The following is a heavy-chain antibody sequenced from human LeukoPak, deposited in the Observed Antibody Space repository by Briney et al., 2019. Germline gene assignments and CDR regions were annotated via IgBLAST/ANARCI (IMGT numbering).Heavy chain of an antibody. V-gene: IGHV3-30*18. Sequence: RGSLRLSCAASGFTFSSYGMHWVREAPGRGLEWVAVISYDGSNKYYADSVKGRFTISRDNSKNTLYLQMNSLRAEDTAVYYCAKGQYSSGWYWFDYWGQGTLVTVSS. J-gene: IGHJ4*02. CDR3: AKGQYSSGWYWFDY. D-gene: IGHD6-19*01. CDR1: GFTFSSYG. CDR2: ISYDGSNK.